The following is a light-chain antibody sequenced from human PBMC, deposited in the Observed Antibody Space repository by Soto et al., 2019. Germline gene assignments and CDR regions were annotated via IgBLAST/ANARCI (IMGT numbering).Light chain of an antibody. V-gene: IGKV1-27*01. J-gene: IGKJ1*01. CDR1: QGMNNY. Sequence: DIQMTQSPSSLSAAVGDSVTITCRASQGMNNYLAWYQQKPGKVPVLLIYSASTLKPGIPSRFSGSGAGTDFTLNISSLQPEDFATYYCQKYDSAPRTFGQGTKVAIK. CDR2: SAS. CDR3: QKYDSAPRT.